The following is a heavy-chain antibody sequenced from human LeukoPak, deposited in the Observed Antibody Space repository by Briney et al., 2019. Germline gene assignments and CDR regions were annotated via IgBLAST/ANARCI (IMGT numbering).Heavy chain of an antibody. D-gene: IGHD4-17*01. CDR2: INHSGGT. Sequence: SETLSLTCAVYGGSFSGYYWSWIRQPPGKGLEWIGEINHSGGTNYNPSLKSRVTISVDTSKNQFSLKLSSVTAADTAVYYCARGNGWATVIGWFDPWGQGTLVTVSS. J-gene: IGHJ5*02. CDR1: GGSFSGYY. CDR3: ARGNGWATVIGWFDP. V-gene: IGHV4-34*01.